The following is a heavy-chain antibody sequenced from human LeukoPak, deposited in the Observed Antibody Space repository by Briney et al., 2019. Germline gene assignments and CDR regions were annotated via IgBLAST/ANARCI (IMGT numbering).Heavy chain of an antibody. V-gene: IGHV4-38-2*02. CDR1: GYSISSGYY. CDR3: ARAYSSSWYFNWFGP. CDR2: IYHSGST. Sequence: SETLSLTCTVSGYSISSGYYWGWLRQPPGRGLEWIGTIYHSGSTYYNPSLKSRVTISVDTSKNQFSLKLSSVTAADTAVYFCARAYSSSWYFNWFGPWGQGTQVTVSS. J-gene: IGHJ5*02. D-gene: IGHD6-13*01.